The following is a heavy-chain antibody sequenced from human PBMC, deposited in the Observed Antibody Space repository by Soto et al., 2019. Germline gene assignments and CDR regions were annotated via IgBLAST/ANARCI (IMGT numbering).Heavy chain of an antibody. V-gene: IGHV3-66*01. CDR3: TRDDVHFNGDRYYGVPMDV. Sequence: EVQLVESGGDLVQPGGSLRLSCAASGFSVSSKYMSWVRQAPGKGLEWVSLIQSGGTTYYAGSVKGRFTISRDYSENTLFLQMNNVGVEDTAVYYCTRDDVHFNGDRYYGVPMDVWGKGTTVTVSA. D-gene: IGHD2-8*01. J-gene: IGHJ6*04. CDR2: IQSGGTT. CDR1: GFSVSSKY.